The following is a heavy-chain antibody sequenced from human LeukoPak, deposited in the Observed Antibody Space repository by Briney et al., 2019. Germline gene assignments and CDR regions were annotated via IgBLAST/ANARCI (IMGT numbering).Heavy chain of an antibody. V-gene: IGHV3-23*01. CDR2: ISGSGGST. Sequence: GGSLRLSCAASGFTFSSYAMSWVRQAPGKGLEWVSAISGSGGSTYYADSVKGRFTISRDNSKNTLYLQMNSLRAEDTAVYYCAXXXXXXXXXXXXXXHWGXGTPVTVS. CDR1: GFTFSSYA. CDR3: AXXXXXXXXXXXXXXH. J-gene: IGHJ1*01.